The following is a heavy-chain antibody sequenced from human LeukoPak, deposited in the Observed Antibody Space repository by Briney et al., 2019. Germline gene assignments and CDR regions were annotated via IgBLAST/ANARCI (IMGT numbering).Heavy chain of an antibody. CDR2: ISAYNGNT. CDR1: GYTFTSYG. CDR3: ARSGFWLLWFGELSN. Sequence: ASVKVSCKASGYTFTSYGISWVRQAPGQGLEWMGWISAYNGNTNYAQKLQGRVTMTTDTSTSTAYMELGSLRSDDTAVYYCARSGFWLLWFGELSNWGQGTLVTVSS. D-gene: IGHD3-10*01. V-gene: IGHV1-18*01. J-gene: IGHJ4*02.